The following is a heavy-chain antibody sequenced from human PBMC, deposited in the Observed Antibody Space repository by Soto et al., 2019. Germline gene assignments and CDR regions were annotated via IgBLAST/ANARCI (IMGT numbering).Heavy chain of an antibody. D-gene: IGHD3-3*01. J-gene: IGHJ5*02. CDR3: ARGQGFSDWLNP. CDR1: GGSMSSYY. CDR2: VYRSGGT. V-gene: IGHV4-4*07. Sequence: PSETLSLTCTVSGGSMSSYYWTWIRQPAGKGLEWIGRVYRSGGTHYNPSPKNRVTISLNTSKNQFPLRLLTVTDADTAAVYCARGQGFSDWLNPWGHGTLVTVTS.